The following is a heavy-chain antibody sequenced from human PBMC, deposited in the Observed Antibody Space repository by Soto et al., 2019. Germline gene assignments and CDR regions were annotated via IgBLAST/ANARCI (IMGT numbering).Heavy chain of an antibody. D-gene: IGHD3-16*01. V-gene: IGHV3-30-3*01. CDR1: GFTFRSYG. J-gene: IGHJ4*02. CDR3: ARAYEGDYFDY. Sequence: GRSQRLSCAASGFTFRSYGMHWVRQAPGKGLEWVAVISYDGSNKYYADSVKGRFTISRDNSKNTLYLQMNSLRAEDTAVYYCARAYEGDYFDYWGQGTLVTVSS. CDR2: ISYDGSNK.